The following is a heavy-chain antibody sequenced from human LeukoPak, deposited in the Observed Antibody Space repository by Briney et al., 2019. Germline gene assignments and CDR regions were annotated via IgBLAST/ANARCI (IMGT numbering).Heavy chain of an antibody. CDR3: ARANLWFGELEWIDR. D-gene: IGHD3-10*01. V-gene: IGHV7-4-1*02. Sequence: GASVKVSCKASGYTFTTYAMNWVRQAPGQGLEWRGWINTNTGNPTYAQRFTGRFVFSLDTSVSTAYLQISSLKADDTAVYSCARANLWFGELEWIDRWGQGTQVTVSS. J-gene: IGHJ5*02. CDR2: INTNTGNP. CDR1: GYTFTTYA.